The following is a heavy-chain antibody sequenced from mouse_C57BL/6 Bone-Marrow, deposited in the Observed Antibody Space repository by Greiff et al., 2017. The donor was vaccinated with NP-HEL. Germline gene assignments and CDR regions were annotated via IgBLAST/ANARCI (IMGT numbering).Heavy chain of an antibody. CDR1: GYTFTSYW. D-gene: IGHD2-5*01. J-gene: IGHJ3*01. Sequence: QVQLQQPGAELVRPGSSVKLSCKASGYTFTSYWMDWVEQRPGQGLEWIGNIYPSDSETHYNQKFKDKATLTVDKSSSTAYMQLSSLTSEDSAVYYCVYYSNSAWFAYWGQGTLVTVSA. CDR2: IYPSDSET. V-gene: IGHV1-61*01. CDR3: VYYSNSAWFAY.